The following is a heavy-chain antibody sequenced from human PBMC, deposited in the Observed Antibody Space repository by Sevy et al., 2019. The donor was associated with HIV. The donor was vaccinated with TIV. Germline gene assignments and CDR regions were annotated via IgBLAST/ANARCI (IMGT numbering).Heavy chain of an antibody. CDR2: VYSGGTT. J-gene: IGHJ5*02. D-gene: IGHD3-10*01. V-gene: IGHV3-53*01. CDR3: ARHISFGELGSWFDP. CDR1: GFTVNSDY. Sequence: GGSLRVSCAASGFTVNSDYMSWVRQAPGKGLEWVSVVYSGGTTYYADSVKGRFTISRDNSKNILYLQMNSLRAEDTAVYYCARHISFGELGSWFDPWGQGTLVTVSS.